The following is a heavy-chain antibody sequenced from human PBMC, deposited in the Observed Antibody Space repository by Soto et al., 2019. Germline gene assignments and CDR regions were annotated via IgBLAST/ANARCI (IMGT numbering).Heavy chain of an antibody. CDR2: MNPNTGNT. D-gene: IGHD6-25*01. CDR3: ARRKERAGPYYLDY. J-gene: IGHJ4*02. Sequence: QVQLVQSGAEVKKPGASVKVSCKASGYTFATYDFAWVRQATGQGLEWMGWMNPNTGNTGYAQAFRGRVTMTRNTSITTAYMELSSLRSEDTAVYFCARRKERAGPYYLDYWGQGTLGTVSS. V-gene: IGHV1-8*01. CDR1: GYTFATYD.